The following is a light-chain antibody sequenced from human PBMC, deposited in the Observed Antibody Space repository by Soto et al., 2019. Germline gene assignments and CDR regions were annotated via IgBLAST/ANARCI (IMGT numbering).Light chain of an antibody. V-gene: IGKV3-15*01. Sequence: IVMTQSPATLSVSPCERATLSCRASQSVSGDLAWYHHKPGQAPRLLIYDASTRALDTPARFAGSGSGTEFTLTISSLQSEDFAVYYCQQYNNWPPITFGQGTRLEIK. CDR3: QQYNNWPPIT. CDR2: DAS. CDR1: QSVSGD. J-gene: IGKJ5*01.